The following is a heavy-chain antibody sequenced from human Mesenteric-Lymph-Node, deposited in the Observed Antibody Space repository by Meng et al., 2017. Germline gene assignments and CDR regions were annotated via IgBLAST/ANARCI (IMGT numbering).Heavy chain of an antibody. CDR3: ARLKSSSSWYSNWFDP. CDR1: GYTFTGYY. CDR2: INPNSGGT. J-gene: IGHJ5*02. V-gene: IGHV1-2*02. Sequence: QVRLVQSGVEVKKPGASVKVSCKASGYTFTGYYMHWVRQAPGQGLEWMGWINPNSGGTNYAQKFQGRVTMTRDTSISTAYMELSRLRSDDTAVYYCARLKSSSSWYSNWFDPWGQGTLVTGSS. D-gene: IGHD6-13*01.